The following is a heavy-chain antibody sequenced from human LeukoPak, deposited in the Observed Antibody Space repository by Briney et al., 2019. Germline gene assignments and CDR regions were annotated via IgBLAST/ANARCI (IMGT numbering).Heavy chain of an antibody. Sequence: GGSLRLSCAASGFTFSSYAMSWVRQAPGKGLEWVSVISGSGGSTHYADSVKGRFTISRDNPKNTLYLQMNSLRAEDTAVYYCAKERSGSCYVPTFDYWGQGTLVTVSS. CDR2: ISGSGGST. CDR1: GFTFSSYA. D-gene: IGHD1-26*01. V-gene: IGHV3-23*01. CDR3: AKERSGSCYVPTFDY. J-gene: IGHJ4*02.